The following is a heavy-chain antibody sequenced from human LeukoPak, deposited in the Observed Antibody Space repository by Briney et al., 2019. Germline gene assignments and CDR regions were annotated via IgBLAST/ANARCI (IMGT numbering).Heavy chain of an antibody. J-gene: IGHJ4*02. D-gene: IGHD4-17*01. CDR1: GFTFSSYA. Sequence: GGSLRLSCAASGFTFSSYAMSWVRQAPGKGLEWVSAIGGSGSRRYHADSVKGRFTISRDNSRNALYLQMNSLRAEDTAVYYCARAYADSGDYEAYWGQGTLVTVSS. V-gene: IGHV3-23*01. CDR2: IGGSGSRR. CDR3: ARAYADSGDYEAY.